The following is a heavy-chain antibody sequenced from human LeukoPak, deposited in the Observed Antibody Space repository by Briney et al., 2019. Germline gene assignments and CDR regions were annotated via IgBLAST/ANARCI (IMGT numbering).Heavy chain of an antibody. CDR1: GGSISSCDYY. V-gene: IGHV4-30-4*08. CDR2: IYYSGST. CDR3: ARLETYYYGSGSPQGAFDI. J-gene: IGHJ3*02. D-gene: IGHD3-10*01. Sequence: SQTLSLTCTVSGGSISSCDYYWSWIRQPPGKGLEWIGYIYYSGSTYYNPSLKSRVTISVDTSKNQFSLKLSSVTAADTAVYYCARLETYYYGSGSPQGAFDIWGQGTMVTVSS.